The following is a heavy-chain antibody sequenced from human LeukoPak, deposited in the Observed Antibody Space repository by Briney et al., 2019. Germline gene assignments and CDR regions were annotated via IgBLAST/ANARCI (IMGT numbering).Heavy chain of an antibody. CDR3: TRVMWDSSGYPIDY. Sequence: GGSLRLSCAASGFTFNSYAMSWVRQAPGKGLEWVSAISGNGGRTYYADSVKGRFTTSRDNPKNTLNLQMHRLRVEDTAVYYRTRVMWDSSGYPIDYWGQGSLVTVSS. CDR2: ISGNGGRT. V-gene: IGHV3-23*01. CDR1: GFTFNSYA. J-gene: IGHJ4*02. D-gene: IGHD3-22*01.